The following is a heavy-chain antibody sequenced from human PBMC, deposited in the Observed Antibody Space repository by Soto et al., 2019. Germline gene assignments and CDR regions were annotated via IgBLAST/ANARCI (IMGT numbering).Heavy chain of an antibody. V-gene: IGHV1-8*01. J-gene: IGHJ3*02. D-gene: IGHD1-20*01. CDR3: AGGITVGLTPSGAFDI. Sequence: ASVKVSCKASGNTFIDYDFIWVRQATGQGLEWMGWMNPNSGNIVFAQKFQGRLTMTRNATINTAYMELSSLRSEDTAVYYCAGGITVGLTPSGAFDIWG. CDR2: MNPNSGNI. CDR1: GNTFIDYD.